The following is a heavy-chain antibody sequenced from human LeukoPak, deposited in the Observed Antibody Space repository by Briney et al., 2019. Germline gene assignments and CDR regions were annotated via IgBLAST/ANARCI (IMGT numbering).Heavy chain of an antibody. Sequence: SETLSLTCSVSSGSISSGGYYWSWIRQDPGKGLEWIRYIYSSGTTYYNPSLKSRVTISVDPSKNQFSLKLSSVTAADTAVYYCARSLTDYGSGIYYNYFDYWGQGTLVTVSS. D-gene: IGHD3-10*01. CDR3: ARSLTDYGSGIYYNYFDY. CDR2: IYSSGTT. CDR1: SGSISSGGYY. V-gene: IGHV4-31*03. J-gene: IGHJ4*02.